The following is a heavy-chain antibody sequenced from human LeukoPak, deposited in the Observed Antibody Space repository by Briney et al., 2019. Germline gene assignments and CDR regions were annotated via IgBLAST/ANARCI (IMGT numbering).Heavy chain of an antibody. D-gene: IGHD3-3*01. Sequence: GGSLRLSCAASGFTFPDAWIHWVRQAPGKGLEWVGRIKNRNRGRSTDYAAPVKGRFTISRDDSRDTLYLQMNSLKTEDTAVYYCVTDGGQLPYYFTYWGQGTLVTVSS. CDR3: VTDGGQLPYYFTY. CDR1: GFTFPDAW. V-gene: IGHV3-15*01. J-gene: IGHJ1*01. CDR2: IKNRNRGRST.